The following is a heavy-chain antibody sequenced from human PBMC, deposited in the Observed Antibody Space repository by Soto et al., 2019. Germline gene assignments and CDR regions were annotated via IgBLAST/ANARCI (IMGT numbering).Heavy chain of an antibody. D-gene: IGHD6-19*01. CDR2: ISSDGTST. CDR3: ARGTSAWRNGLDI. J-gene: IGHJ3*02. CDR1: GFTFSNHW. Sequence: EVQLVESGGGLVQPGGSLTLSCAASGFTFSNHWIHWVRQPPGTGLVWVSRISSDGTSTAHADSVKGRLTISRDNAKNTLYLQMNSLRAEDTAVYYCARGTSAWRNGLDIWGQGTKVTVSS. V-gene: IGHV3-74*01.